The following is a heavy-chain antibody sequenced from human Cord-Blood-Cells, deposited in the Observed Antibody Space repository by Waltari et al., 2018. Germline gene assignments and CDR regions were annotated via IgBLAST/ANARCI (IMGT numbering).Heavy chain of an antibody. Sequence: QVQLQQWGAGLLKPSETLSLTCAVYGGSFSGYYWSWIRQPPGKGLEWIGEINHSGSTNYNPALKSRVTISVDTSKNQFSLKLSSVTAADTAVYYCARGRAYYYDSSGYYYFDYWGQGTLVTVSS. V-gene: IGHV4-34*01. J-gene: IGHJ4*02. D-gene: IGHD3-22*01. CDR3: ARGRAYYYDSSGYYYFDY. CDR1: GGSFSGYY. CDR2: INHSGST.